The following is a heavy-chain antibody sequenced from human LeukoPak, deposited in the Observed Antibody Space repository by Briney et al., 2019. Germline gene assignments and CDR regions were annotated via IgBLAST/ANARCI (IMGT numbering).Heavy chain of an antibody. D-gene: IGHD5-18*01. CDR1: GFTLRSYW. J-gene: IGHJ4*02. CDR3: ARDLSGNSYGLGY. V-gene: IGHV3-74*03. Sequence: GASLRLSCAASGFTLRSYWMHWVRQAPGKGLLWVALSKTDGSSATYADSVKGRITISRDNAKNTVYLQMNSLRAEDTAVYYCARDLSGNSYGLGYWGQGTLVTVSS. CDR2: SKTDGSSA.